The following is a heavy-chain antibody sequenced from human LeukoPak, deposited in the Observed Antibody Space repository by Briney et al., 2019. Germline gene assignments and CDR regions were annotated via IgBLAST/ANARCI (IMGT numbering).Heavy chain of an antibody. CDR3: ARAPSEIGGYYPEYFRH. CDR2: IKSDGST. D-gene: IGHD3-22*01. Sequence: GGSLRLSCAASGFTFSTYWMHWVRQAPGKGLVWVSRIKSDGSTRYADSVKGRFTISRDNAKNTVSLQMNSLRAEDTGVYYCARAPSEIGGYYPEYFRHWGQGTLVTVSP. CDR1: GFTFSTYW. V-gene: IGHV3-74*01. J-gene: IGHJ1*01.